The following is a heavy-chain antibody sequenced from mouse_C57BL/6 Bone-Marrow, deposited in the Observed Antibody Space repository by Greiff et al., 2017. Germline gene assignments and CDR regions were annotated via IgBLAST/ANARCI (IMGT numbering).Heavy chain of an antibody. CDR1: GFTFSDYY. J-gene: IGHJ3*01. V-gene: IGHV5-12*01. CDR3: ARHDGNAWFAY. Sequence: EVKLVESGGGLVQPGGSLKLSCAASGFTFSDYYMYWVRQTPEKRLEWVAYISNGGGSTYYPDTVKGRFTISRDNAKNTLYLQMSRLKSEDTAMYYCARHDGNAWFAYWGQGTLVTVSA. CDR2: ISNGGGST. D-gene: IGHD2-1*01.